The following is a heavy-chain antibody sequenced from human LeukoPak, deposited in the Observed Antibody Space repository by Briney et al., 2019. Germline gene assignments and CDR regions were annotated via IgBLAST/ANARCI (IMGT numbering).Heavy chain of an antibody. CDR1: GGSLSSYY. CDR2: IYYSGST. V-gene: IGHV4-59*01. CDR3: ARVTSPFFDY. D-gene: IGHD6-6*01. J-gene: IGHJ4*02. Sequence: SETLSLTCTVSGGSLSSYYWSWIRQPPGKGLEWIGYIYYSGSTNYNPSLKSRVTISVDTSKNQFSLKLSSVTAADTAVYYCARVTSPFFDYWGQGTLVTVSS.